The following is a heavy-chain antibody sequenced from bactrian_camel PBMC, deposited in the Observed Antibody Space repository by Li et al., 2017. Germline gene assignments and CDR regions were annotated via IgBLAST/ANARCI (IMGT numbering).Heavy chain of an antibody. CDR3: AQGKFGGGATEWTMPPP. Sequence: HVQLVESGGGSVQAGGSLKLSCAYSQSRYCMGWFRQRPGKEREGVASISGDGRTKYGDSVKGRFTIARDNAANTLFLLMTRLKPEDTAMYYCAQGKFGGGATEWTMPPPRGQGTQVTVS. J-gene: IGHJ4*01. V-gene: IGHV3S1*01. CDR1: SQSRYC. D-gene: IGHD4*01. CDR2: SISGDGRT.